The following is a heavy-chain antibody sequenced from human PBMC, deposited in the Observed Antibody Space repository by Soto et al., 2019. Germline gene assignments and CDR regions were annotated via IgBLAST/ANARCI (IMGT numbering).Heavy chain of an antibody. V-gene: IGHV2-5*02. Sequence: QITLKESGPTLVQPTQTLTLTCSLSGFSVTTHGVGVGWIRQPPGQALEWLAVVYWDDDNRYRPSLKIRVTFTRDISKDQVVFTMANMDPADTATYYCAHKVTADLNARVFDYWGQGTPVTVSS. CDR1: GFSVTTHGVG. CDR3: AHKVTADLNARVFDY. J-gene: IGHJ4*02. CDR2: VYWDDDN.